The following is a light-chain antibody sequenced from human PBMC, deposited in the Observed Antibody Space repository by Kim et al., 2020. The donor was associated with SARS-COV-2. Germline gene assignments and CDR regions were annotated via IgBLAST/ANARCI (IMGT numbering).Light chain of an antibody. CDR1: QSVSSS. V-gene: IGKV3-11*01. Sequence: SPGERAPLSCGASQSVSSSLAWYQQKPGQAPRLLIYDASNRATGIPARFSGSGSGTDFTLSISSLEPEDFAVYYCQQRSNWPRLTFGGGTKVDIK. J-gene: IGKJ4*01. CDR2: DAS. CDR3: QQRSNWPRLT.